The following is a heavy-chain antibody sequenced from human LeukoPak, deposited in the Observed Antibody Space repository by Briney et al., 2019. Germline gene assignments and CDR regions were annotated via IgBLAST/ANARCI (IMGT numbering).Heavy chain of an antibody. Sequence: ASVKVSCKASGYTFTTYAIHWVRQAPGQGLQWMGWISVGDGNTNYSQKFQGRVTLTRDTSASTAYMELTGLISEDTAVYYCARGYSGVVPAAHPDFWGQGTPVTVSS. CDR1: GYTFTTYA. CDR2: ISVGDGNT. V-gene: IGHV1-3*01. J-gene: IGHJ4*02. D-gene: IGHD2-2*01. CDR3: ARGYSGVVPAAHPDF.